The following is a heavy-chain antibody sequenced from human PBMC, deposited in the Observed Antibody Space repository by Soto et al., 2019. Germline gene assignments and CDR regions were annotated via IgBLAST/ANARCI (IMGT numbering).Heavy chain of an antibody. CDR3: ASPHEGVPATAIPGILFDY. CDR2: IYYSEST. J-gene: IGHJ4*02. D-gene: IGHD2-2*02. Sequence: QLQLQESGPGLVTASGTLSLTCTVPGGSISSISYYWGCIRQPPGKGLDWIGSIYYSESTFYNPALKSRVTISEDTSKNQLSLKRSSVTAAATAVYYCASPHEGVPATAIPGILFDYWGKGTLVTVYS. V-gene: IGHV4-39*01. CDR1: GGSISSISYY.